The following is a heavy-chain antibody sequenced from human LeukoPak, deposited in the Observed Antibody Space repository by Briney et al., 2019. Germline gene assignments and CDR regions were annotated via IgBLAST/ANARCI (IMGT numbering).Heavy chain of an antibody. Sequence: MTSETLSLTCAVYGGSFSAYYWSWLRQPPGKGLEWIGEINHSGSTNYNPSLKSRVTISVDTSRNQFSLKLSSVTAADTAVYYCARGVVAAAGRTFDFWGQGTLVTVSS. CDR2: INHSGST. J-gene: IGHJ4*02. CDR1: GGSFSAYY. V-gene: IGHV4-34*01. CDR3: ARGVVAAAGRTFDF. D-gene: IGHD6-13*01.